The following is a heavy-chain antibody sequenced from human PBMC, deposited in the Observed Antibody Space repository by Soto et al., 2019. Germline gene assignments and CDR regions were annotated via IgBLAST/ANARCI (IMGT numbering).Heavy chain of an antibody. CDR2: ISSNGGRT. Sequence: GGSLRLSSSASGFTFSNYGMHWVRQAPGKGLEYVSGISSNGGRTYYADSVKGRFTISRDNSKNTLYLQMSSLRAEDTAAYYCVKDGGRGNNFSFAGYCRQGTLFTVSS. CDR3: VKDGGRGNNFSFAGY. D-gene: IGHD5-12*01. CDR1: GFTFSNYG. J-gene: IGHJ4*02. V-gene: IGHV3-64D*06.